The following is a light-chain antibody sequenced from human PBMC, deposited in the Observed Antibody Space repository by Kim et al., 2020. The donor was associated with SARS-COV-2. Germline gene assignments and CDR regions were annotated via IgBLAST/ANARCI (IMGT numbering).Light chain of an antibody. Sequence: AIQMTQSPSSLSASVGDRVTITCRASQGIRNDLGWYQQKPGRAPNLLIYATSTLQSGVPSRFSGSGSGTDFTLTISSLQPEDDATYYCLQDYDYPLTFGGGTKVEIK. J-gene: IGKJ4*01. CDR1: QGIRND. CDR3: LQDYDYPLT. V-gene: IGKV1-6*01. CDR2: ATS.